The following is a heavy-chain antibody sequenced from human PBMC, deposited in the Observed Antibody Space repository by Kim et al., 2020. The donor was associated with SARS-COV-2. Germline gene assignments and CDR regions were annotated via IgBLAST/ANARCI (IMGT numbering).Heavy chain of an antibody. J-gene: IGHJ4*02. CDR1: GFTFSSYA. Sequence: GGSLRLSCAASGFTFSSYAMSWVRQAPGKGLEWVSAISGSGGSTYYADSVKGRFTISRDNSKNTLYLQMNSLRAEDTAVYYCAKDQWVRHKYSSSWYSPFDYWGQGTLVTVSS. CDR2: ISGSGGST. D-gene: IGHD6-13*01. V-gene: IGHV3-23*01. CDR3: AKDQWVRHKYSSSWYSPFDY.